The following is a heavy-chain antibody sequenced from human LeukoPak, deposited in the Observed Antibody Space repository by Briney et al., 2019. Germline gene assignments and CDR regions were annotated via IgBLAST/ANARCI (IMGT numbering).Heavy chain of an antibody. D-gene: IGHD4-11*01. CDR3: ARREYSTIRY. Sequence: GGSPRLSCAASGFSFSSYWMSWVRQAPGKGLEWVANIKLDGSEKNYVDSVRGRFTISRDNAKNSLFLQMNSLRAEDTAVYYCARREYSTIRYWGQGTPVTVSS. J-gene: IGHJ4*02. V-gene: IGHV3-7*05. CDR2: IKLDGSEK. CDR1: GFSFSSYW.